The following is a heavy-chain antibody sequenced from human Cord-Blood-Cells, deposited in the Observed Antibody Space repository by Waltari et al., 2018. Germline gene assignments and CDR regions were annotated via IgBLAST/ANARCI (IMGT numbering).Heavy chain of an antibody. Sequence: QVQLHESGPGLVKPSETLSLTCTVSGGSISSYYWSWIRQPPGKGLEWIGYIYDSGSTNYTPSLTSRVTISVDTSKIQFSLKLSSVTAADTAVYYCARHPRYSGSINWFDPWGQGTLVTVSS. CDR1: GGSISSYY. CDR3: ARHPRYSGSINWFDP. V-gene: IGHV4-59*08. CDR2: IYDSGST. J-gene: IGHJ5*02. D-gene: IGHD1-26*01.